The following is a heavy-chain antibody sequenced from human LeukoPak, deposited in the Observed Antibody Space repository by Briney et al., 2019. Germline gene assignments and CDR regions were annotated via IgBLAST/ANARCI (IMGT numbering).Heavy chain of an antibody. J-gene: IGHJ4*02. CDR3: AKGLIFGVLSVISE. Sequence: GGSLRLSCAASGFTFDDYAMHWVRQAPGKGLEWVSGISWNSGSIDYADSVKGRFTISRDNARNSLYLQMNSLRADDTALYYCAKGLIFGVLSVISEWGQGTLVTVSS. CDR2: ISWNSGSI. V-gene: IGHV3-9*01. D-gene: IGHD3-3*02. CDR1: GFTFDDYA.